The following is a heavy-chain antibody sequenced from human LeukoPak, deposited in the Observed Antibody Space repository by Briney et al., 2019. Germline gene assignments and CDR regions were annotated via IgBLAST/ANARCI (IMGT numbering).Heavy chain of an antibody. J-gene: IGHJ4*02. CDR1: GFTFSDYP. D-gene: IGHD3-10*01. CDR2: ISDSGSKT. Sequence: GGSLRLSCGASGFTFSDYPMSWVRQAPGKGLEWVSGISDSGSKTYYADSVQGRFTISRDNSKNSLFLQMNSLRAEDTAVYYCGKEEFGELVIGYWGQGILVTVTS. V-gene: IGHV3-23*01. CDR3: GKEEFGELVIGY.